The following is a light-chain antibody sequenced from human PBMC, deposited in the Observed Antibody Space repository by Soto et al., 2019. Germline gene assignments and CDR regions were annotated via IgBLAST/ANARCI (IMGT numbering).Light chain of an antibody. J-gene: IGLJ3*02. Sequence: QAVVTQEPSLTVSPGGTVTLTCGSSTGAVTSGHWPYWFQQKPGQVPTPLIYDTSNKYSWTPARFSGSLLGGTPALVPSGARPEDEADYYCSLSYSGVRVFGGGTKLTVL. CDR1: TGAVTSGHW. V-gene: IGLV7-46*01. CDR3: SLSYSGVRV. CDR2: DTS.